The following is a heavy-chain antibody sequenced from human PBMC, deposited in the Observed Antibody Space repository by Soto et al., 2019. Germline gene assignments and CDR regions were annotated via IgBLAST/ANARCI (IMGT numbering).Heavy chain of an antibody. D-gene: IGHD1-1*01. CDR2: IYATGTT. CDR1: GASISGYY. V-gene: IGHV4-4*07. Sequence: SETLSLTCTVSGASISGYYWSWTRKSAGKGLEWMGRIYATGTTDYNPSLKSRVMMSVDTSKKQLPLRLRSVTAADTAVYYCVRDGTKTLRDWFDPWGQGISVTVSS. CDR3: VRDGTKTLRDWFDP. J-gene: IGHJ5*02.